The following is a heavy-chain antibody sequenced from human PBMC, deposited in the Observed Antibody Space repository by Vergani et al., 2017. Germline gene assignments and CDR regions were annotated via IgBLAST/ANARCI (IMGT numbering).Heavy chain of an antibody. J-gene: IGHJ4*02. CDR3: AIDTVTGSRYFDY. D-gene: IGHD6-19*01. CDR2: IRYDGSNT. CDR1: GFTFSNYG. Sequence: QVQLVESGGGVVQPGGSLRLSCGASGFTFSNYGMHWVRQAPDKGLEWVTFIRYDGSNTYYADSVKGRFTISRDNSKNTLFLQMNSLRPEDTAVYYCAIDTVTGSRYFDYWGQGTLVTVSS. V-gene: IGHV3-30*02.